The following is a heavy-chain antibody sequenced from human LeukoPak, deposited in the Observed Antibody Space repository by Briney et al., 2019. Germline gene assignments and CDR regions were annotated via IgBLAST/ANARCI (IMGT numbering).Heavy chain of an antibody. CDR1: GFTFSSYS. Sequence: PGGSLRLSCAASGFTFSSYSMNWVRQAPGKGLEWVSSISSSSSYIYYADSVKGRFTISRDNAKNSLYLQMNSLRAEDTAVYYCARDSAPAHVSYNWNDKLDYWGQGTLVTVSS. J-gene: IGHJ4*02. D-gene: IGHD1-1*01. CDR2: ISSSSSYI. CDR3: ARDSAPAHVSYNWNDKLDY. V-gene: IGHV3-21*01.